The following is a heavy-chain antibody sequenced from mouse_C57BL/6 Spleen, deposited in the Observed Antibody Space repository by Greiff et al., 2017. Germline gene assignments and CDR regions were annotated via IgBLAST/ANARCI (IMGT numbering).Heavy chain of an antibody. D-gene: IGHD2-4*01. V-gene: IGHV5-16*01. J-gene: IGHJ4*01. CDR1: GFTFSDYY. Sequence: EVKLVESEGGLVQPGSSMKLSCTASGFTFSDYYMAWVRQVPEKGLEWVANINYDGSSTYYLDSLKSRFIISRDNAKNILYLQMSSLKSEDTATYYCARYDWGDAMDYWGQGTSVTVSS. CDR3: ARYDWGDAMDY. CDR2: INYDGSST.